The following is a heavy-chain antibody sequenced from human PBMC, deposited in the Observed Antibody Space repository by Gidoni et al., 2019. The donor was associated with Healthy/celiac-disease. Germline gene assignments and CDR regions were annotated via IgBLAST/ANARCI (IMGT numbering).Heavy chain of an antibody. CDR1: GGSISSSNW. Sequence: QVQLQESGPGLVKPSGPLSLTCAVSGGSISSSNWWSWVRQPPGKGLEWIGEIYHSGSTNDNPSLKSRVTISVDKSKNQFSLKLSSVTAADTAVYYCARDPPLIAVAGSYAFDIWGQGTMVTVSS. J-gene: IGHJ3*02. CDR2: IYHSGST. D-gene: IGHD6-19*01. CDR3: ARDPPLIAVAGSYAFDI. V-gene: IGHV4-4*02.